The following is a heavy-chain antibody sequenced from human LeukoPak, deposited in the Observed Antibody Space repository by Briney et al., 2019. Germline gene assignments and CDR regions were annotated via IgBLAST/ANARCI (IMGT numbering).Heavy chain of an antibody. V-gene: IGHV3-48*04. Sequence: GESLRLSCATSGFSFNRRGMNWVRHPPGKGLEWVSYISPRSETIYYAESVRGRFTVSRDDSKDSLYLQMHTLRAEDTAVYYCARIDGPTVFTYYMDLWGKGTTGTVAS. CDR3: ARIDGPTVFTYYMDL. J-gene: IGHJ6*03. CDR2: ISPRSETI. CDR1: GFSFNRRG. D-gene: IGHD3-16*01.